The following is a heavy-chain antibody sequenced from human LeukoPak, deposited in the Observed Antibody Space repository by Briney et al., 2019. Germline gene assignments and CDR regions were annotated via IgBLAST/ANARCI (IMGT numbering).Heavy chain of an antibody. CDR3: ARDLGYNYLMDV. Sequence: GGSLRLSCAASGFTFSNYAMNWVRQAPGKRLEWVSVISDSGDSTYYADSVKGRFTISRDNSKNTLYLQMNSLRVGDTAVYYCARDLGYNYLMDVWGQGTTVTVSS. D-gene: IGHD5-18*01. V-gene: IGHV3-23*01. CDR2: ISDSGDST. J-gene: IGHJ6*02. CDR1: GFTFSNYA.